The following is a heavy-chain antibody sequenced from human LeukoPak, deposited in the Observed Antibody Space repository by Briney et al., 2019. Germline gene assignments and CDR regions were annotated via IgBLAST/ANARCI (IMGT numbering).Heavy chain of an antibody. CDR3: ARELAIVGATGGGY. CDR2: ISSSSSYI. V-gene: IGHV3-21*01. D-gene: IGHD1-26*01. J-gene: IGHJ4*02. CDR1: GFTFSSYW. Sequence: GGSLRLSCAASGFTFSSYWMSWVRQAPGKGLEWVSSISSSSSYIYYADSVKGRFTISRDNAKNSLYLQMNSLRAEDTAVYYCARELAIVGATGGGYWGQGTLVTVSS.